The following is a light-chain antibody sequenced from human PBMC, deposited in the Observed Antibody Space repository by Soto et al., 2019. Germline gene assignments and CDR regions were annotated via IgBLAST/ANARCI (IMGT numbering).Light chain of an antibody. CDR2: DAS. J-gene: IGKJ4*01. Sequence: EIVLTQSPATLSLSPGERATLSCRASQSVSSYLAWYQQKPGQAPRLLIYDASNRATGIPARFSGGGSGTDFPLNSSSIEPEYFAVYYCQHRSNWLTFGGGTKVEIK. CDR1: QSVSSY. CDR3: QHRSNWLT. V-gene: IGKV3-11*01.